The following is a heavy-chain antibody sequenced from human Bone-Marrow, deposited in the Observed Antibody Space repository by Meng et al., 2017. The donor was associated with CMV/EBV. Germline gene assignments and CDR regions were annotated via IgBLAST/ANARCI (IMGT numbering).Heavy chain of an antibody. Sequence: SETLSLTCAVYGDSFSNYFWNWVRQPPGKGLEWIGEINNKASTNYNPSLKSRVTISVDTSKNQFSLKLSSVTAADTAVYYCARDFIVVVPAAIDFYYYYYGMDVWGQGTTVTVSS. CDR2: INNKAST. CDR3: ARDFIVVVPAAIDFYYYYYGMDV. CDR1: GDSFSNYF. J-gene: IGHJ6*02. V-gene: IGHV4-34*01. D-gene: IGHD2-2*01.